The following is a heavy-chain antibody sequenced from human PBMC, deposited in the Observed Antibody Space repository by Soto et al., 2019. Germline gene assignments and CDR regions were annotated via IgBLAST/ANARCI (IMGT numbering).Heavy chain of an antibody. CDR3: ARQVVPAAIPGVPYYYGMDV. CDR1: GGSISSGDYY. CDR2: IYYSGST. Sequence: PSETLSLTCTVSGGSISSGDYYWSWIRQPPGKGLEWIGYIYYSGSTYYNPSLKSRVTISVDTSKNQFSLKLSSVTAADTAVYYCARQVVPAAIPGVPYYYGMDVWGQGTTVTV. D-gene: IGHD2-2*02. J-gene: IGHJ6*02. V-gene: IGHV4-30-4*01.